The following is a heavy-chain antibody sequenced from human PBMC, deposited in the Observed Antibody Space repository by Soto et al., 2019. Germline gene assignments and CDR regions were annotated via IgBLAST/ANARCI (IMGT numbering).Heavy chain of an antibody. Sequence: EVPLVESGGDLVQPGGSLRLSCAASGFAVSSNYMTWVRQAPGKGLEWVSVIHSGGDTHYADSVRGRFTISRDNSKNMLFLQMNSLRAEDTAVYYCGRSRTGITYGGMDGWGRGTTVTVSS. CDR3: GRSRTGITYGGMDG. J-gene: IGHJ6*02. CDR1: GFAVSSNY. D-gene: IGHD1-7*01. CDR2: IHSGGDT. V-gene: IGHV3-66*01.